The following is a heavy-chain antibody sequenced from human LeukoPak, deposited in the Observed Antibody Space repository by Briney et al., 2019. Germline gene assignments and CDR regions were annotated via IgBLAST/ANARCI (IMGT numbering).Heavy chain of an antibody. CDR3: TKPFGP. CDR2: ISWNSETI. V-gene: IGHV3-9*01. CDR1: GFTFDDYA. Sequence: GRSLRPSCAASGFTFDDYAMHWVRQAPGKGLEWVSGISWNSETIGYADSVKGRFTISRDNAKNSLFLQMKSLRVEDTALYYCTKPFGPWGQGTLVTVSS. J-gene: IGHJ5*02.